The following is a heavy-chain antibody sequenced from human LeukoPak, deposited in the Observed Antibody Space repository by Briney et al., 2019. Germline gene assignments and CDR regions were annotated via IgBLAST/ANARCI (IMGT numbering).Heavy chain of an antibody. CDR1: GGSISSYY. D-gene: IGHD4-17*01. J-gene: IGHJ4*02. Sequence: SETLSLTCTHSGGSISSYYWSWIRQPPGKGLEWIGYIYYSGSTNYNPSLKSRVTISVDTSKDQFSLKLSSVTAADTAVYYCARAIKDYAYDYWGQGTLVTVSS. CDR3: ARAIKDYAYDY. CDR2: IYYSGST. V-gene: IGHV4-59*01.